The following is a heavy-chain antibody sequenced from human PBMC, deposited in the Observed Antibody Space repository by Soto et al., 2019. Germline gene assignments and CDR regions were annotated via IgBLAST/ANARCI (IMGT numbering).Heavy chain of an antibody. CDR1: GVTFGSLA. CDR3: AKVALVAASGYFQH. V-gene: IGHV3-23*01. D-gene: IGHD2-15*01. Sequence: PWGLHRLSRAAAGVTFGSLAMSWVLQAPGKGLEWVSAISGSGGSTYYADSVKGRFTISRDNSKNTLYLQMNSLRAEDTAVYYCAKVALVAASGYFQHWGQGTLVPVSS. CDR2: ISGSGGST. J-gene: IGHJ1*01.